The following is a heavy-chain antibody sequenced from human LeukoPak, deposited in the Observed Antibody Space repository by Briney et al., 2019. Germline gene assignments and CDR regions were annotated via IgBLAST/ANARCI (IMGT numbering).Heavy chain of an antibody. V-gene: IGHV4-39*01. D-gene: IGHD6-13*01. CDR1: GGSISSSSYY. CDR3: ARHGYSNSWFQH. J-gene: IGHJ1*01. Sequence: PSETLSLTCTVSGGSISSSSYYWGWIRQPPGKGLEWIGSIYYSGSTNYNPSLKSRVTISVDTSKNQFSPKLSSVTAADTAVYYCARHGYSNSWFQHWGQGTLVTVSS. CDR2: IYYSGST.